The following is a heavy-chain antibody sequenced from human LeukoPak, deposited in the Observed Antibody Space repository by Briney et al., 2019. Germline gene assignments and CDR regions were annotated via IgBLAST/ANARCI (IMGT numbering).Heavy chain of an antibody. CDR2: TEQDGSGK. D-gene: IGHD2-15*01. J-gene: IGHJ4*02. CDR3: ARADSGGKIFDY. CDR1: GFTFSSYW. V-gene: IGHV3-7*01. Sequence: PGGSLRLSCAASGFTFSSYWMTWVRQAPGKGLEWVANTEQDGSGKHYVDSVKGRFIISRDNAENSLYLQMNSLRAEDTAVYYSARADSGGKIFDYWGQGTLVIVSS.